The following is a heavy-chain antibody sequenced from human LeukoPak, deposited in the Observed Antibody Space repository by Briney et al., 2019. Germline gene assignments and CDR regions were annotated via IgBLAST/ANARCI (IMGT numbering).Heavy chain of an antibody. CDR2: IKSKTDGGTT. J-gene: IGHJ4*02. CDR3: TAPRGYSYGSDY. D-gene: IGHD5-18*01. V-gene: IGHV3-15*01. CDR1: GFTFSNAW. Sequence: GGSLRLSCAASGFTFSNAWMSWVRQAPGKGLEWVGRIKSKTDGGTTDYAAPVKGRFTISRDDSKNTLYLQMNSLKTEDTAVYYCTAPRGYSYGSDYWGQGTLVTVSS.